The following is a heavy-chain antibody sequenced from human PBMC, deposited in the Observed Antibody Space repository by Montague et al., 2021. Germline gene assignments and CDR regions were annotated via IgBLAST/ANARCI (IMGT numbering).Heavy chain of an antibody. V-gene: IGHV4-39*01. J-gene: IGHJ4*02. CDR2: NYYRGNT. CDR1: GGSISSSPFY. CDR3: ARAGPRTYGGDSLDD. Sequence: SETLSLTCTVSGGSISSSPFYWGWIRQSPGKGLVWIGSNYYRGNTYYNPSLKSRVSLSIDTSKNQFSLKMNSVTAADTAVYYCARAGPRTYGGDSLDDWGQGALVTVSS. D-gene: IGHD3-10*01.